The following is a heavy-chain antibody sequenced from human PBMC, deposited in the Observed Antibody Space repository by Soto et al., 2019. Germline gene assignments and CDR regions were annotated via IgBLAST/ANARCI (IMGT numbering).Heavy chain of an antibody. CDR3: ARHPSSGWYFPPDY. D-gene: IGHD6-19*01. V-gene: IGHV1-18*01. CDR1: GYTFTSYC. J-gene: IGHJ4*02. CDR2: ISAYNGNT. Sequence: ASVKLSCKASGYTFTSYCISWVRQAPGQGLEWMGWISAYNGNTNYAQKLQGRVTMTTDTSTSTAYMELRSLRSDDTAVYYCARHPSSGWYFPPDYWGQGTLVTVSS.